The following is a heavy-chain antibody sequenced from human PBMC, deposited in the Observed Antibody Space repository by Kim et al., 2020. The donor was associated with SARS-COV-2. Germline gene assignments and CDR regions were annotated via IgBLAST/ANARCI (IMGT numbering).Heavy chain of an antibody. CDR3: ASRGATSWSHDS. J-gene: IGHJ4*01. V-gene: IGHV3-53*04. Sequence: YYADSVKGRFTISRNNTENTLYLQMNSRRAEDTAVYYCASRGATSWSHDSWRQGTLVTVSS. D-gene: IGHD3-16*01.